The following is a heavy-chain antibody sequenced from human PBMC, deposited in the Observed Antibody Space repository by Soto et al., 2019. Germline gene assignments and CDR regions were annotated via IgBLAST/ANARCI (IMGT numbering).Heavy chain of an antibody. J-gene: IGHJ4*02. Sequence: PGGSLRLSCAASGFTFSSYAMSWVRQAPGKGLEWVSGISGSGGSTYYADSVKGRFTISRDNSKHTLYLQMNSLRGEDTAVYYCAKSPLGYCSGGSCYPPHYFDYWGQGTLVTVSS. CDR1: GFTFSSYA. V-gene: IGHV3-23*01. CDR3: AKSPLGYCSGGSCYPPHYFDY. CDR2: ISGSGGST. D-gene: IGHD2-15*01.